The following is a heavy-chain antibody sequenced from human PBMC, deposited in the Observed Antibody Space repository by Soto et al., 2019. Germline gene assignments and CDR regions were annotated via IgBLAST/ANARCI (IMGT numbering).Heavy chain of an antibody. CDR2: ISGSGGST. CDR3: ANFKWELLSYFDY. V-gene: IGHV3-23*01. J-gene: IGHJ4*02. D-gene: IGHD1-26*01. CDR1: GFTFSSYA. Sequence: GGSLRLSCAASGFTFSSYAMSWARQAPGKGLEWVSAISGSGGSTYYADSVKGRFTISRDNSKNTLYLQMNSLRAEDTAVYYCANFKWELLSYFDYWGQGTLVTVSS.